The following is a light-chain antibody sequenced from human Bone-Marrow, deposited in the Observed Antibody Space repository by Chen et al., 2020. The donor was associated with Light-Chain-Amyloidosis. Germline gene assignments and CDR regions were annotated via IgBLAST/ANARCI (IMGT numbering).Light chain of an antibody. CDR3: MESIHLRT. Sequence: DVVMTQTPLSLSVTPGQPASISCKSSQSLLYSNGVTYLYWFLQKQGQPPQLLIYEAFNRFSGVPHRFSGSGSGTDFTLKISRVEAEDVGTYYCMESIHLRTFGQGTKVEIK. CDR1: QSLLYSNGVTY. CDR2: EAF. J-gene: IGKJ1*01. V-gene: IGKV2D-29*01.